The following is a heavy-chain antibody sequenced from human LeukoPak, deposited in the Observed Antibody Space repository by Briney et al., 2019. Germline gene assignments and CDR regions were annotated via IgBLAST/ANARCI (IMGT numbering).Heavy chain of an antibody. CDR1: GFTFSSYW. D-gene: IGHD3-10*01. CDR2: INSDGSST. J-gene: IGHJ3*01. Sequence: GGSLRLSCAASGFTFSSYWMHWVPQAPGKGLVWVSRINSDGSSTSYADSVKGRFTISRDNAKNTLYLQMNSLRAEDTAVYYCARANYYGSGRAAFDVWCQGTMVTVSS. CDR3: ARANYYGSGRAAFDV. V-gene: IGHV3-74*01.